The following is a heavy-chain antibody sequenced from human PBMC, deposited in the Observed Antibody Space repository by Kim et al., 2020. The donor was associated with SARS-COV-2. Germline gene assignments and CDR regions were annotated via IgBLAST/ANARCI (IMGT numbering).Heavy chain of an antibody. Sequence: GGSLRLSCAASGFTFDNYAMSWVRQAPGKGLEWVSTISASGGYTYYTDSVKGRLSIARDNSKNTLFLQMNSLRAEDTAGYYCAKGSVAGGYYYYGMDVWGQGTTVTVSS. V-gene: IGHV3-23*01. CDR2: ISASGGYT. J-gene: IGHJ6*02. CDR1: GFTFDNYA. D-gene: IGHD6-19*01. CDR3: AKGSVAGGYYYYGMDV.